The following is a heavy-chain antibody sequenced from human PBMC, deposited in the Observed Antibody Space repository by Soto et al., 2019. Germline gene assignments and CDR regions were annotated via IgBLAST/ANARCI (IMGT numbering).Heavy chain of an antibody. Sequence: VASVKVSCKSSTYTYNTHYIRWVRQAPGQGLEWVGVINPSVGSTNYAQKFQGRVTMTRDTSTTTFYMEVTSLTSEDTAVYHCVGGSASGVDHWGQGTLVTVSS. CDR2: INPSVGST. D-gene: IGHD6-6*01. CDR1: TYTYNTHY. V-gene: IGHV1-46*02. J-gene: IGHJ4*02. CDR3: VGGSASGVDH.